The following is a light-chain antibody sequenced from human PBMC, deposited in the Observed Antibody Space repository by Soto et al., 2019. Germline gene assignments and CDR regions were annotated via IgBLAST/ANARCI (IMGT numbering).Light chain of an antibody. CDR1: QSISNW. Sequence: DIQMTQSPSTLSASVGDRVTITCRASQSISNWLAWYQQKPGKAPKLLLYKASTLQSGVPSRFSGSGSGTEFTLTISSLQPDDFATYYCQQANSFPLTFGGGTKVDIK. CDR3: QQANSFPLT. V-gene: IGKV1-5*03. CDR2: KAS. J-gene: IGKJ4*01.